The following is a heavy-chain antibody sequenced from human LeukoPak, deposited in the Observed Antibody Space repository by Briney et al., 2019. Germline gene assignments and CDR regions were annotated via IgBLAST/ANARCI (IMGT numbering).Heavy chain of an antibody. V-gene: IGHV3-30*18. D-gene: IGHD6-13*01. CDR2: ISYDGSNK. J-gene: IGHJ4*02. CDR3: AKDLIAAAEGYFDY. CDR1: GFTFSSYG. Sequence: GRPLRLSCAASGFTFSSYGMHWVRQAPGKGLEWVAVISYDGSNKYYADSVKGRFTISRDNSKNTLYLQMNSLRAEDTAVYYCAKDLIAAAEGYFDYWGQGTLVTVSS.